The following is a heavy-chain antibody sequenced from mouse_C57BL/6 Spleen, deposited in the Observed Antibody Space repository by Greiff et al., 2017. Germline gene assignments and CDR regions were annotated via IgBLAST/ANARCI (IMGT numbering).Heavy chain of an antibody. D-gene: IGHD1-1*01. Sequence: EVKLLESGGGLVQPGGSLKLSCAASGIDFSRYWMSWVRRAPGKGLEWIGEINPDSSTINYAPSLKDKFIISRDNAKNTLYLQMSKVRSEDTALYYCANYGSSSYYAMDYWGQGTSVTVSS. CDR3: ANYGSSSYYAMDY. J-gene: IGHJ4*01. CDR2: INPDSSTI. CDR1: GIDFSRYW. V-gene: IGHV4-1*01.